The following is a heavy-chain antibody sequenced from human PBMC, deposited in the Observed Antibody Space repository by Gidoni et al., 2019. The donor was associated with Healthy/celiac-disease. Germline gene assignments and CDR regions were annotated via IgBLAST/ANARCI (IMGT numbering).Heavy chain of an antibody. V-gene: IGHV3-30*18. CDR3: AKDTVGAPTLFVYYYYYYGMDV. CDR2: ISEDGSNK. Sequence: QVQLVESGGGVVQPGRSLRLSCAASGFTSSSYGLPRVRQATGQGPGKGLEWVAVISEDGSNKYYADSVKGRFTISRDNSKNTLYLQMNSLRAEDTAVYYCAKDTVGAPTLFVYYYYYYGMDVWGQGTTVTVSS. CDR1: GFTSSSYG. D-gene: IGHD1-26*01. J-gene: IGHJ6*02.